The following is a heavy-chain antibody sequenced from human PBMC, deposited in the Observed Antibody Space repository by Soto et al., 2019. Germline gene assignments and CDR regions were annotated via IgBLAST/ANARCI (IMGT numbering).Heavy chain of an antibody. CDR3: ARTKEWLKKNWFDP. CDR1: GYTFTSYG. J-gene: IGHJ5*02. Sequence: GASVKVSCKASGYTFTSYGISWVRQAPGQGLEWMGWISAYNGNTNYAQKLQGRVTMTTDTSTSTAYMELRSPRSDDTAVYYCARTKEWLKKNWFDPWGQGTLVTVSS. V-gene: IGHV1-18*01. CDR2: ISAYNGNT. D-gene: IGHD3-3*01.